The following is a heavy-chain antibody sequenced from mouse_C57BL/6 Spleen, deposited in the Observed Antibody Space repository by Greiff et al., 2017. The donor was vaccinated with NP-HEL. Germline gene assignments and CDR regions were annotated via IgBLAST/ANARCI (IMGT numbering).Heavy chain of an antibody. V-gene: IGHV1-81*01. CDR3: ARTYYSNHYYAMDY. D-gene: IGHD2-5*01. CDR1: GYTFTSYG. J-gene: IGHJ4*01. Sequence: VKLQESGAELARPGASVKLSCKASGYTFTSYGISWVKQRTGQGLEWIGEIYPRSGNTYYNEKFKGKATLTADKSSSTAYMELRSLTSEDSAVYFCARTYYSNHYYAMDYWGQGTSVTVSS. CDR2: IYPRSGNT.